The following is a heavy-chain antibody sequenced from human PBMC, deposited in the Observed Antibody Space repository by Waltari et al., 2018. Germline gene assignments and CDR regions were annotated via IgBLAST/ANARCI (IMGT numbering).Heavy chain of an antibody. V-gene: IGHV1-24*01. Sequence: QVQLVQSGAEVKKPGASVKVSCKVSGYTLTELSMHWVRQAPGKGPEWMGGFGPEDGETIYAQKFQCRVTMTEDTSTDTAYMELSSLRSEDTAVYYCATELRMPYRMDVWGQGTTVTVSS. CDR3: ATELRMPYRMDV. D-gene: IGHD4-17*01. J-gene: IGHJ6*02. CDR2: FGPEDGET. CDR1: GYTLTELS.